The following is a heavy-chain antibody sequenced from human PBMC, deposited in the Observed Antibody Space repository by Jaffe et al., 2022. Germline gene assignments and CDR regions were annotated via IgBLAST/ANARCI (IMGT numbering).Heavy chain of an antibody. CDR3: AKDSEWWELPPIYFDY. Sequence: QVQLVESGGGVVQPGGSLRLSCAASGFTFSSYGMHWVRQAPGKGLEWVAFIRYDGSNKYYADSVKGRFTISRDNSKNTLYLQMNSLRAEDTAVYYCAKDSEWWELPPIYFDYWGQGTLVTVSS. CDR2: IRYDGSNK. D-gene: IGHD1-26*01. V-gene: IGHV3-30*02. J-gene: IGHJ4*02. CDR1: GFTFSSYG.